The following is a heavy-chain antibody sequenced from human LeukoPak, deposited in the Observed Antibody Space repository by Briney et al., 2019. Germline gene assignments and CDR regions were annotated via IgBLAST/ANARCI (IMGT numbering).Heavy chain of an antibody. J-gene: IGHJ3*02. CDR1: GYTFTSYD. Sequence: GASVKVSCKASGYTFTSYDINWVRQATGQGLEWMRWMNPNSGNTGFAQKFQGRVTMTRTTSISTAYMELSSLRSEDTAVYYCARNDYGGHDAFDIWGQGTMVTVSS. V-gene: IGHV1-8*01. D-gene: IGHD4-17*01. CDR2: MNPNSGNT. CDR3: ARNDYGGHDAFDI.